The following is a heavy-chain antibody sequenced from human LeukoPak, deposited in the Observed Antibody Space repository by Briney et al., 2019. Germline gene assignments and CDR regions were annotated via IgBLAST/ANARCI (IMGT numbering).Heavy chain of an antibody. CDR1: GYSISSGYY. J-gene: IGHJ3*02. CDR2: IYHSGST. V-gene: IGHV4-38-2*01. D-gene: IGHD2-2*01. Sequence: SETLSLTCAVSGYSISSGYYWGWIRQPPGKGLEWIGSIYHSGSTYYNPSIKSRVTISVDTSKNQFSLKLSSVTAADTAVYYCARVDFGYCSSTSCYDAFDIWGQGTMVTVSS. CDR3: ARVDFGYCSSTSCYDAFDI.